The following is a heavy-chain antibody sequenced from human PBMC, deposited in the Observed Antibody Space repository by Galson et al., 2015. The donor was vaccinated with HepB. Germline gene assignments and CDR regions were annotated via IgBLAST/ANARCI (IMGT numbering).Heavy chain of an antibody. D-gene: IGHD6-19*01. V-gene: IGHV7-4-1*02. J-gene: IGHJ4*02. CDR2: INTNTGNP. CDR1: GYTFTSYA. CDR3: ARPPVSSGWYYFDY. Sequence: SVKVSCKAPGYTFTSYAMNWVRQAPGQGLEWMGWINTNTGNPTYAQGFTGRFVFSLDTSVSTAYLQISSLKAEDTAVYYCARPPVSSGWYYFDYWGQGTLVTVSS.